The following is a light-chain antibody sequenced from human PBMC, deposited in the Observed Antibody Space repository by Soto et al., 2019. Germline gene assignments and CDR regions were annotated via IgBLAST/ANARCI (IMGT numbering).Light chain of an antibody. CDR2: GAS. Sequence: EIVMTQSPATLSVSPGERATLSCRASQTVNNNLAWYQQKPGQAPRLLIYGASARATGIPARFSGSGSGTEFTLTISSLQSEDFAVYYRQQYNNWPLTFGGGTKVESK. CDR3: QQYNNWPLT. V-gene: IGKV3-15*01. CDR1: QTVNNN. J-gene: IGKJ4*02.